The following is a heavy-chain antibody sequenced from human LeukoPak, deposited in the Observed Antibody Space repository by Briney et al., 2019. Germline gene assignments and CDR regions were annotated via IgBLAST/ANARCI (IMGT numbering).Heavy chain of an antibody. V-gene: IGHV3-30*03. CDR2: ISYDGSNK. Sequence: GRSLRLSCAASGFTFSSYGMHWVRQAPGKGLEWVAVISYDGSNKYYADSVKGRFTVSRDNSKNTLYLQMNSLRAEDTAVYSSSGGDYLLFDDWGQGTLVTVSS. CDR1: GFTFSSYG. J-gene: IGHJ4*02. D-gene: IGHD2-21*02. CDR3: SGGDYLLFDD.